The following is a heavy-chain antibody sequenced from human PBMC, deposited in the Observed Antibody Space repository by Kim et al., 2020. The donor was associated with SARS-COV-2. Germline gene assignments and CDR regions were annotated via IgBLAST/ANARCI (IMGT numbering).Heavy chain of an antibody. V-gene: IGHV4-59*01. J-gene: IGHJ3*02. CDR3: ARAGWYYYDSSGYPDGFDI. CDR1: GGSISSYY. Sequence: SETLSLTCTVSGGSISSYYWSWIRQPPGKGLEWIGYIYYSGSTNYNPSLKSRVTISVDTSKNQFSLKLSSVTAADTAVYYCARAGWYYYDSSGYPDGFDIWGQGKMVTVSS. CDR2: IYYSGST. D-gene: IGHD3-22*01.